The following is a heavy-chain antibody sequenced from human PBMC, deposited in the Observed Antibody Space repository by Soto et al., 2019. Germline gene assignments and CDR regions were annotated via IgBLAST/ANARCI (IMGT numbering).Heavy chain of an antibody. Sequence: QVQLVQSGAEVKKPGASVKVSCKASGYTFTGYYMHWVRQAPGQGREWMGWINPNSGGTNYAQKFQGRVTMTRDTSISTAYMEQSSLRADDTAVYYCARRGYRGSGRVPYNGVDPWGQGTQVTVSS. D-gene: IGHD1-26*01. CDR3: ARRGYRGSGRVPYNGVDP. CDR2: INPNSGGT. V-gene: IGHV1-2*02. CDR1: GYTFTGYY. J-gene: IGHJ5*02.